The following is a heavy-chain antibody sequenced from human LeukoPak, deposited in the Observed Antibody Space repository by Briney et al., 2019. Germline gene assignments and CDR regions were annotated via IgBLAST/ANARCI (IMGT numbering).Heavy chain of an antibody. D-gene: IGHD6-13*01. CDR3: ARLYSSSWYSYYYYYYMDV. CDR1: GYTFTSYG. V-gene: IGHV1-18*01. CDR2: ISAYNGDT. Sequence: ASVKVSCKASGYTFTSYGINWVRQAPGQGLEWMGWISAYNGDTNYAQKLQGRVTMTTDTSTSTAYMELRSLRSDDTAVYYCARLYSSSWYSYYYYYYMDVWGKGTTVTVSS. J-gene: IGHJ6*03.